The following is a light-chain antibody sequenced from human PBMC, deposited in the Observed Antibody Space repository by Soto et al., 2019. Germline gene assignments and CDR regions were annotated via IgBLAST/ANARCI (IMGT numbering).Light chain of an antibody. Sequence: EIVLTQSPGTLSLSPGERATLSCRASQSVSSSYLAWYQQKPGQAPRLLIYGASSRATGIPDRFSGSGSGTDFTLTISRLEPGDFAVYYCQQYGSSPGITFGQGTRLEIK. CDR2: GAS. CDR3: QQYGSSPGIT. CDR1: QSVSSSY. V-gene: IGKV3-20*01. J-gene: IGKJ5*01.